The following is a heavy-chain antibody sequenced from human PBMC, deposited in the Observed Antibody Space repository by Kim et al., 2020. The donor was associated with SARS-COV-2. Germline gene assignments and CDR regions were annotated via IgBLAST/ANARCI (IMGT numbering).Heavy chain of an antibody. CDR2: IGSSTSYI. J-gene: IGHJ3*01. CDR1: GFTFSSYP. CDR3: ARGGIFSGSFDL. D-gene: IGHD3-10*01. Sequence: GGSLRLSCAASGFTFSSYPMNWVRQAPGKGLEWVSFIGSSTSYIYYAESVKGRFTISRDNAKNSLYLQMNSLRAEDTAVYYCARGGIFSGSFDLWGQGP. V-gene: IGHV3-21*01.